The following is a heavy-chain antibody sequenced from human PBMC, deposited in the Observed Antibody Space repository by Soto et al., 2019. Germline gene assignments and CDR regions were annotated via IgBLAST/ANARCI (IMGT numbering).Heavy chain of an antibody. CDR1: GGSISSGDYY. CDR2: ICYSGST. V-gene: IGHV4-30-4*01. Sequence: QVQLQESGPGLVKPSQTLSLTCTVSGGSISSGDYYWSWIRQPPGKGLEWIGYICYSGSTYYNPSLTSRVTISVDTSKNQFSLNLSSVTAADTAVYYCARVGGNNWNDVEYFDYWGQGTLVTVSS. CDR3: ARVGGNNWNDVEYFDY. J-gene: IGHJ4*02. D-gene: IGHD1-20*01.